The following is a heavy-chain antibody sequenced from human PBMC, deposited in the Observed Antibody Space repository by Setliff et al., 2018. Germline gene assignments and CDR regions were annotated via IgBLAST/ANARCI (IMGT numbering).Heavy chain of an antibody. V-gene: IGHV3-7*01. D-gene: IGHD3-16*01. J-gene: IGHJ4*02. CDR1: GFSLSIFW. Sequence: GGSLRLSCAASGFSLSIFWMSWVRQAPGKGLEWVASIKQDGSDKYYVDSVKGRFTISRDNAKNSLFLQMNSLRAEDTAMYFCARDRGGGLYDYWGQGTPVTVSS. CDR3: ARDRGGGLYDY. CDR2: IKQDGSDK.